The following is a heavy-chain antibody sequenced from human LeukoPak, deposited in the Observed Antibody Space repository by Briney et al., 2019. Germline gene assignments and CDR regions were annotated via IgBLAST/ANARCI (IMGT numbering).Heavy chain of an antibody. J-gene: IGHJ3*02. V-gene: IGHV4-59*01. CDR1: GGSISSYY. CDR2: IYYSGST. Sequence: SETLSLTCTVPGGSISSYYWSWIRQPPGKGLEWIGYIYYSGSTNYNPSLKSRVTISVETSKNQFSLKLSSVTAADTAVYYCASFFDYYDSSDGAFDIWGQGTMVTVSS. CDR3: ASFFDYYDSSDGAFDI. D-gene: IGHD3-22*01.